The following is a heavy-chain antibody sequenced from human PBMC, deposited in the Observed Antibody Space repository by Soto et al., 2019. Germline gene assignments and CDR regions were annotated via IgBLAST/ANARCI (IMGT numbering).Heavy chain of an antibody. D-gene: IGHD1-1*01. CDR3: AKALQSTFSYGVDV. CDR1: GFTFASYA. V-gene: IGHV3-23*01. J-gene: IGHJ6*02. CDR2: ISAGGGAT. Sequence: EVQLLESGGGLVQPGGSLRLSCAASGFTFASYAMSWVRQAPGEGLERVSAISAGGGATYYADSVKGRFTISRDNSKNTLYLQMNSLRAEDTAIYFCAKALQSTFSYGVDVWGPGTTVTVSS.